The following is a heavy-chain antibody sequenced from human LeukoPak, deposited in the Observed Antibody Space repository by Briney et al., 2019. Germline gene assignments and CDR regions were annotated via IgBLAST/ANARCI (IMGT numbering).Heavy chain of an antibody. Sequence: GPLRLSCAASGFTFSSYSMNWVRQAPGKGLEWVSYISSSSSTIYYADSVKGRFTISRDNAKNSLYLQMNSLRAEDTAVYYCARGRVITMVRGVLVYWGQGTLVTVSS. V-gene: IGHV3-48*01. J-gene: IGHJ4*02. CDR2: ISSSSSTI. CDR3: ARGRVITMVRGVLVY. D-gene: IGHD3-10*01. CDR1: GFTFSSYS.